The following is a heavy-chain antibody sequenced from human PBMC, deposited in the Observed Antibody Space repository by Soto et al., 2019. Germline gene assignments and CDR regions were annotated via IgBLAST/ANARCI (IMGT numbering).Heavy chain of an antibody. CDR1: GFTFSSYG. D-gene: IGHD3-22*01. CDR2: ISYDGSNK. J-gene: IGHJ4*02. V-gene: IGHV3-30*18. CDR3: AKDNYYDSSGPSDY. Sequence: GGSLSLSCAASGFTFSSYGMHWVRQAPGKGLEWVAVISYDGSNKYYADSVKGRFTISRDNSKNTLYLQMNSLRAEDTAVYYCAKDNYYDSSGPSDYWGQGTLVTVS.